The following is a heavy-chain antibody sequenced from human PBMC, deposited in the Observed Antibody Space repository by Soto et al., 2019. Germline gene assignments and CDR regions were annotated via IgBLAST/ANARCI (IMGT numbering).Heavy chain of an antibody. CDR1: GFSFSDYY. D-gene: IGHD2-2*01. V-gene: IGHV3-11*01. CDR2: ISYSGSDI. CDR3: ERGILGPDAMFGLFEL. J-gene: IGHJ4*02. Sequence: QVQLVESGGGLVKPGGSLRLSCAASGFSFSDYYMTWIRQAPGKGLEWVSYISYSGSDIYYADSVKGRFTISRDNAKNSLYVQMNSLRAEDTAVFYCERGILGPDAMFGLFELWGPGTLVTVSS.